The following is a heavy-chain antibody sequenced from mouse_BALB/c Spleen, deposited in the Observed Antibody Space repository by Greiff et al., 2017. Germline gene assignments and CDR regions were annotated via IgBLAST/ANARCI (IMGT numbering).Heavy chain of an antibody. CDR3: TKIYYDYDGAMDD. Sequence: VQLQQSGTVLARPGASVKMSCKASGYTFTSYWMHWVKQRPGQGLEWIGAIYPGNSDTSYNQKFKGKAKLTAVTSTSTAYMELSSLTNEDSAVYYCTKIYYDYDGAMDDWGQGTSVTVSS. CDR2: IYPGNSDT. CDR1: GYTFTSYW. D-gene: IGHD2-4*01. J-gene: IGHJ4*01. V-gene: IGHV1-5*01.